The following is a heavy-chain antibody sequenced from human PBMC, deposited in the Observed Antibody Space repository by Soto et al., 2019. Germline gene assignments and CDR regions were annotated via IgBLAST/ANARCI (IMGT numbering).Heavy chain of an antibody. Sequence: ASVKVSCKASGYTFTSYGISWVRQAPGQGLEWMGWISAYNGNTNYAQKLQGRVTMTTDTSTSTAYLELRSPRSDDTAVYYCARDHPMAAVAGIWGQGTLVTVSS. D-gene: IGHD6-19*01. CDR3: ARDHPMAAVAGI. CDR2: ISAYNGNT. V-gene: IGHV1-18*01. CDR1: GYTFTSYG. J-gene: IGHJ4*02.